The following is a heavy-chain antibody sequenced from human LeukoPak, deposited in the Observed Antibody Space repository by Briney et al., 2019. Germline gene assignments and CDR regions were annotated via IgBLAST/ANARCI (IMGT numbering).Heavy chain of an antibody. D-gene: IGHD2-2*01. CDR3: ARSIVAAALFDY. J-gene: IGHJ4*02. V-gene: IGHV3-53*04. CDR2: SYAGGNT. CDR1: GFTVSSNS. Sequence: GGSLRLSCAASGFTVSSNSRSWFLQAPGKGLDWVSVSYAGGNTYYADSVKGRFTISRQTSKNTLYLQMNSLITEDTAVYYCARSIVAAALFDYWGQGTLVTVSS.